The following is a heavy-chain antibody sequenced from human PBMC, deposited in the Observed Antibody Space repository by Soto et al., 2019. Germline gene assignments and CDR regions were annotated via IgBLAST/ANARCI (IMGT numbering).Heavy chain of an antibody. V-gene: IGHV3-11*01. CDR1: GFTFSDYY. D-gene: IGHD3-9*01. CDR2: ISSSGSTI. CDR3: ARDGAGTYYDILTGSYSNSDFDY. Sequence: QVQLVESGGGLVKPGGSLRLSCAASGFTFSDYYMSWIRQAPGKGLEWVSYISSSGSTIYYADSVKGRFTISRDNAKNLLYLKMNSLRAEDTAVYYCARDGAGTYYDILTGSYSNSDFDYWGQGSLVTVSS. J-gene: IGHJ4*02.